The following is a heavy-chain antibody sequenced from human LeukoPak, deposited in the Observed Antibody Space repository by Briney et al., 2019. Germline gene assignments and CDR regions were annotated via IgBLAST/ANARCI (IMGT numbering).Heavy chain of an antibody. Sequence: PGGSLRLSCAASGFTFSSYSMNWVRQAPGKGLEWVSFISGSSTYIYYADSVKGRFTISRDDAKNSLYLQMSSLRADDTAVYYCARERVVSGRFGEVASWGQGTLVTVSS. V-gene: IGHV3-21*01. CDR2: ISGSSTYI. D-gene: IGHD3-10*01. CDR3: ARERVVSGRFGEVAS. J-gene: IGHJ5*01. CDR1: GFTFSSYS.